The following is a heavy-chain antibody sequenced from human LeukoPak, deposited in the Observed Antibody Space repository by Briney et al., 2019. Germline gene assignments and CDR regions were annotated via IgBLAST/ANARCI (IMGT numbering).Heavy chain of an antibody. CDR1: GGSISSGGYY. CDR3: ARGRYYDSSGYLFDY. V-gene: IGHV4-31*03. J-gene: IGHJ4*02. Sequence: KASETLSLTCTVSGGSISSGGYYWSWIRQHPGKGLEWIGSIYYSGSTYYNPSLKSRVTISVDTSKNQFSLKLSSVTAADTAVYYCARGRYYDSSGYLFDYWGQGTLVTVSS. CDR2: IYYSGST. D-gene: IGHD3-22*01.